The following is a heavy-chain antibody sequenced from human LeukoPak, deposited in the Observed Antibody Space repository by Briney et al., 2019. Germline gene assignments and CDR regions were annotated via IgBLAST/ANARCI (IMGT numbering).Heavy chain of an antibody. Sequence: GGSLRLSCAASGFRFDDYAMHWVRQAPGKGLEWVSGISWNSGTLAYADSVKGRFTISRDNSKNTLYLQMNSLRAEDTAVYYCAKDLGSGYYFDYWGQGTLVTVSS. D-gene: IGHD3-22*01. CDR2: ISWNSGTL. J-gene: IGHJ4*02. V-gene: IGHV3-9*01. CDR3: AKDLGSGYYFDY. CDR1: GFRFDDYA.